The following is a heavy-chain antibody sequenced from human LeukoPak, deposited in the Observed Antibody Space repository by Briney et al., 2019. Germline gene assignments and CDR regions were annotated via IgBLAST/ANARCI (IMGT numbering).Heavy chain of an antibody. J-gene: IGHJ6*02. V-gene: IGHV4-34*01. CDR2: INHSGST. CDR1: GGSFSGYY. CDR3: ARGLDGMDV. Sequence: SETLSLTCAVYGGSFSGYYWSWIRQPPGKGLEWIGEINHSGSTNYNPSLKSRVTISVDTSKNQFSPKLSSVTAADTAVYYCARGLDGMDVWGQGTTVTVSS.